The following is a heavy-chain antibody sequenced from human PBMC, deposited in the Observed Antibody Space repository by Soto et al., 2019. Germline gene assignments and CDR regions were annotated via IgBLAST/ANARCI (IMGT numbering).Heavy chain of an antibody. CDR1: NDLKRNGRYN. D-gene: IGHD3-22*01. V-gene: IGHV4-39*01. CDR3: AKHPYNPLVRPFWHFDL. J-gene: IGHJ2*01. CDR2: VFYNGNT. Sequence: PSGTVCQTVAVCNDLKRNGRYNSDWIRQPPGKGLEWIGSVFYNGNTYHNPSLKSRVTMSVDTSNNQFSLRMSSVTAADTSVYYCAKHPYNPLVRPFWHFDLWGRGTLVTVSS.